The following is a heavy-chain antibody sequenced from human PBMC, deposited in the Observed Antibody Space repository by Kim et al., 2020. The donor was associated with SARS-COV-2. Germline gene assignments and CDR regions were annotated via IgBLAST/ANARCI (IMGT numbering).Heavy chain of an antibody. Sequence: DSVKGRFTISRDNSKNTLYLQMNSLGAEDTAVYYCAIGYCSGGSCYPMDVWGQGTTVTVSS. V-gene: IGHV3-53*01. CDR3: AIGYCSGGSCYPMDV. J-gene: IGHJ6*02. D-gene: IGHD2-15*01.